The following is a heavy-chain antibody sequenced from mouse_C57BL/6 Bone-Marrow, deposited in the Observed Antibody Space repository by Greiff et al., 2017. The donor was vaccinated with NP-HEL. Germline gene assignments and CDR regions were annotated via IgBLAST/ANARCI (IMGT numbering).Heavy chain of an antibody. J-gene: IGHJ4*01. CDR3: EWESRGYSYAMDY. CDR1: DSEFSPNAY. D-gene: IGHD1-1*01. CDR2: ILPSIGRT. Sequence: VQLQESGSELRSPGSSVKLSCKDSDSEFSPNAYTCLVRHKPGHGFEWIGGILPSIGRTFNGEKFEDKAISDADTLSNTDYLELNSRTSEDAAIYYCEWESRGYSYAMDYWGQGTSVTVSS. V-gene: IGHV15-2*01.